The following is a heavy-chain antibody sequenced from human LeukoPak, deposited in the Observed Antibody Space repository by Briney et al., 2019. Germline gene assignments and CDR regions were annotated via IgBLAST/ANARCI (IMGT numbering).Heavy chain of an antibody. CDR3: ARDSFGTDIDY. CDR2: IKEDGTEK. J-gene: IGHJ4*02. Sequence: GGSLRLSSAASGFTFSTYWMSWVRQAPGKGLEWVGNIKEDGTEKYYVDSVKGRFTISRDNAKNSLYLQMNSLRAEDTAVYYCARDSFGTDIDYWGQGTLVTVSS. V-gene: IGHV3-7*01. CDR1: GFTFSTYW. D-gene: IGHD1-14*01.